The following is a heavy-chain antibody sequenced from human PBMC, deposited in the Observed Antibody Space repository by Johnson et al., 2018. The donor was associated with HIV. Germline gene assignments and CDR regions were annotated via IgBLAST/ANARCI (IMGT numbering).Heavy chain of an antibody. D-gene: IGHD2-8*01. Sequence: QLVESGGGLVQPGMSLRLSCAASGFTFDDYAMHWVRQVPGKGLEWVSGISWNSGSIGYADSVKGRFTISRDNSKNTLYLQMNSLRAEDTALYYCVRRGRYCSNGVCFDAFDIWGQGTMVTVSS. CDR1: GFTFDDYA. CDR2: ISWNSGSI. V-gene: IGHV3-9*01. J-gene: IGHJ3*02. CDR3: VRRGRYCSNGVCFDAFDI.